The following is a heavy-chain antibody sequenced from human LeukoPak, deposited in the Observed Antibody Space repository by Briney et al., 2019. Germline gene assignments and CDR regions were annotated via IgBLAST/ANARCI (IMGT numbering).Heavy chain of an antibody. CDR1: GGSISSYY. CDR3: ARHTDWNAFDI. Sequence: SGTLYLTCTVSGGSISSYYWSWIRQPPGQGLEWIGYIYYSGSTNYNPSLKSRVTISVDTSKNQFSLKLSSVTAADTAVYYCARHTDWNAFDIWGQGTMVTVSS. CDR2: IYYSGST. V-gene: IGHV4-59*08. D-gene: IGHD2-21*01. J-gene: IGHJ3*02.